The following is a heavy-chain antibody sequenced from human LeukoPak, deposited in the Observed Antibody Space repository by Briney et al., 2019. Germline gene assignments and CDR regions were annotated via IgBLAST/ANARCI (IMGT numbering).Heavy chain of an antibody. J-gene: IGHJ4*02. V-gene: IGHV3-48*04. CDR3: VRYSSSFYY. Sequence: PGGSLRLSCAASGFTFSSYSMNWVRQAPGKGLEWVSYISSSSSTIYYADSVKGRFTISRDNAKNSLYLQMNSLRAEDTAVYYCVRYSSSFYYWGQGTLVTVSS. CDR1: GFTFSSYS. CDR2: ISSSSSTI. D-gene: IGHD6-6*01.